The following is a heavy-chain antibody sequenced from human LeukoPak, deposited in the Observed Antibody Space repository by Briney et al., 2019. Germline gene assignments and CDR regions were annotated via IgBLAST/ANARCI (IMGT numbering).Heavy chain of an antibody. J-gene: IGHJ5*02. CDR3: AKGGWSGSPLNWFDP. D-gene: IGHD3-3*01. Sequence: GGSLRLSCAASGFTFSSYGMSWVRQAPGKGLEWVSGISGSGSNTYYADSVKGRFTISRDNSKNTLFLQMNSLTGEDTAVYYRAKGGWSGSPLNWFDPWGQGTLVTVFS. V-gene: IGHV3-23*01. CDR2: ISGSGSNT. CDR1: GFTFSSYG.